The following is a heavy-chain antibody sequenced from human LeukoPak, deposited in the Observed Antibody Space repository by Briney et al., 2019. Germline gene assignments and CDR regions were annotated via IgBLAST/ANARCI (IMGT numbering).Heavy chain of an antibody. D-gene: IGHD6-13*01. Sequence: GGSLRLSCAASGFTFNNYGMHWVRQAPGKGLEWVAVIWYDGSNKYYADSVKGRFTISRDNSKNTLYLQMNSLRAEDTAVYYCAKDSSSWYHQFDYWGQGTLVTVSS. CDR2: IWYDGSNK. V-gene: IGHV3-30*02. CDR3: AKDSSSWYHQFDY. CDR1: GFTFNNYG. J-gene: IGHJ4*02.